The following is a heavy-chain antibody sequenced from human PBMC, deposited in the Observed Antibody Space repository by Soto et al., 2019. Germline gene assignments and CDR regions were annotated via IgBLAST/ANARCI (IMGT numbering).Heavy chain of an antibody. J-gene: IGHJ5*02. Sequence: EVPLLESGGGLVQPGGSLRLSCAASGFTFSSYAMSWVRQAPGKGLEWVSAISGSGGSTYYADSVKGRFTISRDNSKNTLYLQMNSLRAEDTAVYYCAKDRSVDIVVVPAAVYNWFDPWGQGTLVTVSS. CDR2: ISGSGGST. CDR3: AKDRSVDIVVVPAAVYNWFDP. V-gene: IGHV3-23*01. D-gene: IGHD2-2*01. CDR1: GFTFSSYA.